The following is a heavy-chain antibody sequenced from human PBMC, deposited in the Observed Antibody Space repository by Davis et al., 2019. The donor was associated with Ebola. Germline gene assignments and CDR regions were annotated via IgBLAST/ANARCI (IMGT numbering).Heavy chain of an antibody. J-gene: IGHJ4*02. CDR2: INHSGST. Sequence: PSETLSLTCAVYGGSFSGYYWSWIRQPPGKGLEWIGEINHSGSTNYNPSLKSRVTIPVDTSKNQFSLKLSSVTAADTAVYYCAPHGYCSSTSGPHKAGYWGQGTLVTVSS. D-gene: IGHD2-2*01. CDR3: APHGYCSSTSGPHKAGY. CDR1: GGSFSGYY. V-gene: IGHV4-34*01.